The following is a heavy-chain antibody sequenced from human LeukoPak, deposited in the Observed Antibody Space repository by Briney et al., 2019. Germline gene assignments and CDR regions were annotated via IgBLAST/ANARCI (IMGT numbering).Heavy chain of an antibody. J-gene: IGHJ4*02. V-gene: IGHV4-34*01. D-gene: IGHD3-16*01. Sequence: PSETLSLTCAVYGGSFSGYYWSWIRQPPGKGLEWIGEINHSGSTNYNPSLKSRVTISVDTSKNQFSLKLSSVTAADTAVYYCARGLPGLGEYYFDYWGQGTLVTVSS. CDR3: ARGLPGLGEYYFDY. CDR2: INHSGST. CDR1: GGSFSGYY.